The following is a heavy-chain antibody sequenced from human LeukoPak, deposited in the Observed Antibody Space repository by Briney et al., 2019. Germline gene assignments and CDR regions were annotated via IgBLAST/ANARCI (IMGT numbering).Heavy chain of an antibody. D-gene: IGHD5-12*01. CDR2: MHYSGST. J-gene: IGHJ5*02. CDR1: GGSSSSYY. Sequence: SETLSLTCTVSGGSSSSYYWSWIRQPPGKGLEWIGYMHYSGSTDCNPSLKSRVTISVDTSKNQFSLKLTSVTAADTAIYYCARQWDIVATWGRWFDPWGQGILVTVSS. V-gene: IGHV4-59*08. CDR3: ARQWDIVATWGRWFDP.